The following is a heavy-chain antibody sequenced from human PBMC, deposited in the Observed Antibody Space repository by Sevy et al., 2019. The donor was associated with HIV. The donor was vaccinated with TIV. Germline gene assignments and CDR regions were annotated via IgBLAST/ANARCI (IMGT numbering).Heavy chain of an antibody. CDR3: ARAGSGWYDHYFDP. CDR2: MNPNSGNT. J-gene: IGHJ4*02. Sequence: ASVKVSCKASGYTFTSYDINWVRQATGQGLEWMGWMNPNSGNTGYAQKFQGRVTMTRNTSISKAYMELRSLRYEDTAMYYCARAGSGWYDHYFDPWGQGTRVTVSS. CDR1: GYTFTSYD. V-gene: IGHV1-8*01. D-gene: IGHD6-19*01.